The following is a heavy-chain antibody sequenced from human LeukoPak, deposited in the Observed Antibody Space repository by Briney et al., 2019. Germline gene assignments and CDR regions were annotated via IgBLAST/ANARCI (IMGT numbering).Heavy chain of an antibody. CDR3: ARDPNGDYIGAFDM. V-gene: IGHV3-23*01. D-gene: IGHD4-17*01. Sequence: QAGGSLRLSCTASGFTFSAYAMMWARQATGKGPEWVSAIRGGGTSEFYADSVKGRFRISRDNSKDTLFLQMNSLRAEDTAVYYCARDPNGDYIGAFDMWGPGTMVTVSS. CDR2: IRGGGTSE. J-gene: IGHJ3*02. CDR1: GFTFSAYA.